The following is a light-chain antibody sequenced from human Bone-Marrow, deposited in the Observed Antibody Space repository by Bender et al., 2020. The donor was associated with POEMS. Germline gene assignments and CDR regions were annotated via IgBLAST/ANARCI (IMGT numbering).Light chain of an antibody. Sequence: SYEVTQPPSVSVSPGQTASITCSGDDLGDKYVAWYQQKPGQSPVLVIYQDTKRPSGIPERFSGSNSGNTATLTISGTQAMDEADYYCQAWGTYSGIFGRGTKLTVL. V-gene: IGLV3-1*01. CDR2: QDT. J-gene: IGLJ2*01. CDR3: QAWGTYSGI. CDR1: DLGDKY.